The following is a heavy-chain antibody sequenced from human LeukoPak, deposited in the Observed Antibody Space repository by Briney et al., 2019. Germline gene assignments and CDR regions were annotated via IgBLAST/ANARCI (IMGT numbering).Heavy chain of an antibody. J-gene: IGHJ4*02. CDR3: ARANCGGDCPIDY. V-gene: IGHV3-53*01. Sequence: GGSLRLSCAASGFTVSSNYMSWVRQAPGKGLEWVSVTYSGGSTYYADSVKGRFTISRDKSKNTLYLQMNSLRVEDTAVYYCARANCGGDCPIDYWGQGTLVTVSS. D-gene: IGHD2-21*02. CDR1: GFTVSSNY. CDR2: TYSGGST.